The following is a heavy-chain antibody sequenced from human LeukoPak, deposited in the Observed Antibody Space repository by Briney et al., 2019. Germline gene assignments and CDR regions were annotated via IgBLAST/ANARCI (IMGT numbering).Heavy chain of an antibody. CDR1: GGSVSNYY. CDR3: ARHFAYSSSSYFDY. Sequence: SETLALTCSVSGGSVSNYYWSWIRQPPGKGLEWLGYVYYTGSTNYNPSLKSRVTMFEDKSKNQFSLRLYSVTVADTAVYYCARHFAYSSSSYFDYWGQGSLVTVSS. J-gene: IGHJ4*02. CDR2: VYYTGST. V-gene: IGHV4-59*08. D-gene: IGHD6-6*01.